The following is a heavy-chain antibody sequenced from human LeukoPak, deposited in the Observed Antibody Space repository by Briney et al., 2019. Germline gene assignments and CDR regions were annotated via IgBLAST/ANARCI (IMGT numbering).Heavy chain of an antibody. V-gene: IGHV3-48*01. CDR1: GFTFSSYE. J-gene: IGHJ4*02. D-gene: IGHD3-22*01. CDR2: ISSSSSTI. Sequence: GGSLRLSCAASGFTFSSYEMNWVRQAPGKGLEWVSYISSSSSTIYYADSVKGRFTISRDNAKNSLYLQMNSLRAEDTAVYYCARGSYHYDSSGYYLDYWGQGTLVTVSS. CDR3: ARGSYHYDSSGYYLDY.